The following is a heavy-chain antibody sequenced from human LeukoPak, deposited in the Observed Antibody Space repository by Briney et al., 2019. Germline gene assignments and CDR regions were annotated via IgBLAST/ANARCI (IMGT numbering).Heavy chain of an antibody. J-gene: IGHJ4*02. CDR2: ISSGGSTV. D-gene: IGHD3-10*01. V-gene: IGHV3-48*03. CDR3: ARDRFTMGY. Sequence: GGSLRLSCAASGFTFSNYEMHWVRRAPGKGLEWVSYISSGGSTVYYADSVKGRFTVSRDNAKNSLYLQMSSLRAEDTAVYYCARDRFTMGYWGQGTLVTVSS. CDR1: GFTFSNYE.